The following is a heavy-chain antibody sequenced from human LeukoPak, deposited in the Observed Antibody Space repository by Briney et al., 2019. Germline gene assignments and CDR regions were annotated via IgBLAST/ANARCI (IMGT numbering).Heavy chain of an antibody. CDR2: IYTSGST. J-gene: IGHJ4*02. Sequence: PSQTLSLTCTVSGGSISSGSYYWSWIPQPAGKGLEWIGRIYTSGSTNYNPSLKSRVIISVDTSKNQFSLKLSSVTAADTAVYYCARDRISTNFWSGYYDYWGQGTLVTVSS. CDR1: GGSISSGSYY. CDR3: ARDRISTNFWSGYYDY. D-gene: IGHD3-3*01. V-gene: IGHV4-61*02.